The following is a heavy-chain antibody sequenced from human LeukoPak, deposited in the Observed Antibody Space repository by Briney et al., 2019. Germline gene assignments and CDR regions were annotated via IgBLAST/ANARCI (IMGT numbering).Heavy chain of an antibody. CDR2: IGGPGGPI. V-gene: IGHV3-23*01. CDR3: AKGATRATRHFDL. CDR1: GFMFSTYS. D-gene: IGHD5-24*01. J-gene: IGHJ2*01. Sequence: GGSLRLSCVASGFMFSTYSVAWVRQTPERGLAWVSIIGGPGGPIFYADSVEGWFTISRDNSKDTAYLQMNSLRDEDTAVYFCAKGATRATRHFDLWGRGTLVTVSS.